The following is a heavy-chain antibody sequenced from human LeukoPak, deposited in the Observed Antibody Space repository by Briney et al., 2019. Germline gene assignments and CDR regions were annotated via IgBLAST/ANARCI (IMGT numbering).Heavy chain of an antibody. Sequence: GGSLRLSCVGSGFTFSSYSMHWIRQAPGKGLEGVSSISSRNSYIYYADSMKGRFIVSRDNANNSLYLQMNNLTAADTAVYYCAREEYDDVWGSYSWFDAWGQGTLVIVSS. V-gene: IGHV3-21*01. J-gene: IGHJ5*02. CDR2: ISSRNSYI. D-gene: IGHD3-16*01. CDR1: GFTFSSYS. CDR3: AREEYDDVWGSYSWFDA.